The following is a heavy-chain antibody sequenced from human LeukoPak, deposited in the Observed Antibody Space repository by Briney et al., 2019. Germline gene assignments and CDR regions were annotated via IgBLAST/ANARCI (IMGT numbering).Heavy chain of an antibody. Sequence: PGGSLRLSCAASGFTLSSYSMNWVRQAPGKGLEWVSSISSSSSYIHYADSVKGRFTISRDNAKNTLYLQMNSLRVEDTAVFYCAKRAAYYGDYDYWGQGTLVTVSS. CDR3: AKRAAYYGDYDY. CDR2: ISSSSSYI. J-gene: IGHJ4*02. V-gene: IGHV3-21*01. D-gene: IGHD4-17*01. CDR1: GFTLSSYS.